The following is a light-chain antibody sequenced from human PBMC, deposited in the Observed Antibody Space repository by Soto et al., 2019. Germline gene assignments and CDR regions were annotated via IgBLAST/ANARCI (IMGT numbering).Light chain of an antibody. CDR3: HQCLSQPFS. CDR1: QSVLYNSNNNNH. J-gene: IGKJ2*01. V-gene: IGKV4-1*01. CDR2: GAS. Sequence: DIVMTKAPDSLAVSLGERATINCKSSQSVLYNSNNNNHLGWFQQKPGHPPNLPIYGASFRPSGVPDRFRGTRFGTNLTVTTMSLQEELGAVYYSHQCLSQPFSFGKGTKVAI.